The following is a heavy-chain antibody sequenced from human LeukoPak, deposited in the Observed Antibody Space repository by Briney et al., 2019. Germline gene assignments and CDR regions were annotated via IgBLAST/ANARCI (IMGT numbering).Heavy chain of an antibody. CDR2: INHSGST. V-gene: IGHV4-34*01. Sequence: SETLSLTCAVYGGSFSGYYWSWLRQPPGQGLEWLGEINHSGSTNYNPSLKSRVTISVDTSKNQFSLKLSSVTAAATDVYYCARARAVAGTMDYWGQGTLVTVSS. CDR3: ARARAVAGTMDY. D-gene: IGHD6-19*01. CDR1: GGSFSGYY. J-gene: IGHJ4*02.